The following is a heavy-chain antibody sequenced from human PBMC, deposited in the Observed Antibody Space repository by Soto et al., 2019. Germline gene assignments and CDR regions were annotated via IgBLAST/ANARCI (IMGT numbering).Heavy chain of an antibody. CDR1: GGSISSSSYY. Sequence: SETLSLTCTVSGGSISSSSYYWGWIRQPPGKGLEWIGSIYYSGSTYYNPSLKSRVTISVDTSKNQFSLKLSSVTAADTAVYYCARSGYYYDAYWFDPWGQGTLVTVSS. J-gene: IGHJ5*02. CDR2: IYYSGST. D-gene: IGHD3-22*01. CDR3: ARSGYYYDAYWFDP. V-gene: IGHV4-39*07.